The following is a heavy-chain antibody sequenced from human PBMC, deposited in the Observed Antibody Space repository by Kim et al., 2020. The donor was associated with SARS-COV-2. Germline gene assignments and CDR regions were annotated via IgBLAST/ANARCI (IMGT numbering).Heavy chain of an antibody. CDR1: GASINSGGYY. V-gene: IGHV4-31*03. J-gene: IGHJ5*01. Sequence: SETLSLTCIVSGASINSGGYYWSWIRQHPGKGLEWIGYIYYSGSISYIPSYNPSLKSRVSILLDTSKNQFSLNLTSVTAADTAVYYCARAPIWFGELGWFDSWGQGTLVTVSS. D-gene: IGHD3-10*01. CDR3: ARAPIWFGELGWFDS. CDR2: IYYSGSISYIP.